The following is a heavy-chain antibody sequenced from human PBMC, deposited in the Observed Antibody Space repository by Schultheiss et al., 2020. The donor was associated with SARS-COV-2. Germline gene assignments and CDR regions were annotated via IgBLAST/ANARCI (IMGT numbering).Heavy chain of an antibody. V-gene: IGHV3-21*01. CDR2: ISSSSSYI. J-gene: IGHJ4*02. CDR1: GFSIDSFT. CDR3: TGSGWYAY. Sequence: GGSLRLSCAASGFSIDSFTFHWVRQVPGKGLEWVSSISSSSSYIYYADSVKGRFTISRDNAKNTLYLQMNSLRAEDTAVYYCTGSGWYAYWGQGTLVTVSS. D-gene: IGHD6-19*01.